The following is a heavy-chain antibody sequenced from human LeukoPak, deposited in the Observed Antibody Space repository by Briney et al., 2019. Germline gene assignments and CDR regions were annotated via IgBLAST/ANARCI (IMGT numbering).Heavy chain of an antibody. D-gene: IGHD3-10*01. CDR2: INPNSGGT. CDR1: TYTFTGYY. J-gene: IGHJ4*02. V-gene: IGHV1-2*06. Sequence: ASVKVSCKASTYTFTGYYMHWVRQAPGQGLEWMGRINPNSGGTNYAQKFQGRVTMTRDTSISTAYMELSRLRSDDTAVYYCARVLGVRGVERHFDYWGQGTLVTVS. CDR3: ARVLGVRGVERHFDY.